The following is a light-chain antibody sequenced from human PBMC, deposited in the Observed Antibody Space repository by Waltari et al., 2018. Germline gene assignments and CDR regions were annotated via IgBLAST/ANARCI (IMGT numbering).Light chain of an antibody. CDR1: SSDGGSYNY. V-gene: IGLV2-8*01. Sequence: QSALTQPPSASGSPGQSVTISCTGTSSDGGSYNYVSWYQQHPGKAPKIIIFEVAQRASGVPDRFSGSKSGNTASLTVSGLQAKDEADYYCTSYAGSKGWVFGGGTKLTVL. J-gene: IGLJ3*02. CDR3: TSYAGSKGWV. CDR2: EVA.